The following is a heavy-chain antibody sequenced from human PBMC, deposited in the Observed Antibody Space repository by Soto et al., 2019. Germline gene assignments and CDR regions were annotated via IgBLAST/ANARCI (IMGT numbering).Heavy chain of an antibody. D-gene: IGHD2-21*01. J-gene: IGHJ4*02. Sequence: QVQLVESGGGVVQPGTSLRLSCAASGFAVSSYSVHWVRQAPGKGLEWVAAMSLDGNSRYFADSVKGRFTISRDTSKNTCSLQMNSLGPEDSAVYHCTRGQSVIANNDFEHWGQGTQVTVSS. CDR2: MSLDGNSR. CDR3: TRGQSVIANNDFEH. V-gene: IGHV3-30-3*01. CDR1: GFAVSSYS.